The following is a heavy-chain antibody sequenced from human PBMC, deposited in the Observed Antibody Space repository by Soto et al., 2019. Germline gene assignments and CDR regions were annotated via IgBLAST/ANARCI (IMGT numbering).Heavy chain of an antibody. J-gene: IGHJ6*02. V-gene: IGHV1-2*02. CDR2: INPNSGGT. D-gene: IGHD2-2*02. Sequence: ASVKVSCKASGYTFSGYYIHWLRQAPGQGLEWMGWINPNSGGTNYAQKFQGRITVTRDTPTSTAYMELSRLTSDDTAVYYCARSLTEGYCTITGCYTRPLYGMDVWGQGTTVTVSS. CDR1: GYTFSGYY. CDR3: ARSLTEGYCTITGCYTRPLYGMDV.